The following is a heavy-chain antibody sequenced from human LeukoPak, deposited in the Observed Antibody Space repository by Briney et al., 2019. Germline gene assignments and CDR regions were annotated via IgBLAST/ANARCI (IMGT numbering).Heavy chain of an antibody. CDR3: ARQSTFGYFDY. CDR2: MYYSGST. D-gene: IGHD3-16*01. CDR1: GGSIRRSSYY. V-gene: IGHV4-39*01. Sequence: SETLSLTCTVSGGSIRRSSYYWGWIRQPPGKGLEWIGSMYYSGSTYYNPSLKSRVTISVDTSKNQFSLKLSSVTAADTAVYYCARQSTFGYFDYWGQGTLVTVSS. J-gene: IGHJ4*02.